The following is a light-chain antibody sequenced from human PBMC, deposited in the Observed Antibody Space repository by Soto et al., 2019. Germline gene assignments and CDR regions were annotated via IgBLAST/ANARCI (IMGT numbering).Light chain of an antibody. J-gene: IGKJ4*01. Sequence: EIVLTQSPATLSLSPGDGATLSCRASQSVSNYLAWYQQKPGQAPRLLIYDASNRATGIPARFSGSGSGTEFTLTISSLQSEDFAVYYCQQYGSHPITVGGGPKVDSK. CDR2: DAS. CDR3: QQYGSHPIT. V-gene: IGKV3-11*01. CDR1: QSVSNY.